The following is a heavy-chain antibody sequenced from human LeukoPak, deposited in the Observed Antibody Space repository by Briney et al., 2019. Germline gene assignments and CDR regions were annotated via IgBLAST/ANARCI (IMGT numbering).Heavy chain of an antibody. CDR2: IKQDGSEK. D-gene: IGHD2-2*02. Sequence: PGGSLRLSCAASGFTFSSYWMSWVRQAPGKGLEWVANIKQDGSEKYYVDSVKGRFTISRDNSKNTLYLQMNSLRAEDTAVYYCARLVVPAAIYYYGMDVWGQGTTVTVSS. V-gene: IGHV3-7*01. CDR1: GFTFSSYW. CDR3: ARLVVPAAIYYYGMDV. J-gene: IGHJ6*02.